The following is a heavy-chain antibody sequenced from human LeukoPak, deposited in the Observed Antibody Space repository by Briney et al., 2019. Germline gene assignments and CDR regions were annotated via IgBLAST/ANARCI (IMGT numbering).Heavy chain of an antibody. CDR3: AGGPPEDTSSGY. J-gene: IGHJ4*02. Sequence: GASVNVSFKSSVYSFTTYDINWVRQAPGQGLEWRGWMRPKKSDTGYARKFQDRVTLTWNISTDTAYMELNSLTAEDTAVYFCAGGPPEDTSSGYWGQGTLVTVSS. CDR1: VYSFTTYD. D-gene: IGHD3-22*01. V-gene: IGHV1-8*01. CDR2: MRPKKSDT.